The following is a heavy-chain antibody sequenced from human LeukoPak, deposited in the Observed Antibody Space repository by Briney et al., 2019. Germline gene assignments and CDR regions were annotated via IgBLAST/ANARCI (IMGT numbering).Heavy chain of an antibody. CDR2: IYYSVST. D-gene: IGHD1-26*01. CDR3: SRESGAFSPFGY. CDR1: GGSISSYY. J-gene: IGHJ4*02. V-gene: IGHV4-59*12. Sequence: SDTLSLTCTVSGGSISSYYWSWIRQPPGKGLEWIGYIYYSVSTNYNPSLKSRVTMSLDKSKNLLSLTLTSVTAADTAVYYCSRESGAFSPFGYWGQGTLVTVTS.